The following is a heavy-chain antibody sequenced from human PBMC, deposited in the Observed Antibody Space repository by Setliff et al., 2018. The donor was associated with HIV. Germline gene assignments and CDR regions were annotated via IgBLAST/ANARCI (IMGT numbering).Heavy chain of an antibody. CDR3: ARGSLRGVLALGMDV. CDR2: INWNGGGT. D-gene: IGHD3-10*01. J-gene: IGHJ6*02. Sequence: PGGSLKLSCTTSGFTFDDYGMSWVRQAPGKGLEWVSSINWNGGGTGYGDSVRGRFTISRDNAENTLFLEMNSLRAEDTALYYCARGSLRGVLALGMDVWGQGTTVTVSS. V-gene: IGHV3-20*04. CDR1: GFTFDDYG.